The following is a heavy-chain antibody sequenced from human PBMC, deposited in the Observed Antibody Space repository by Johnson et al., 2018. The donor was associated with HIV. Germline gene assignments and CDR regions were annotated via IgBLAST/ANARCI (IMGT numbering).Heavy chain of an antibody. CDR1: GFTFDDYG. CDR2: ISSSGSPI. Sequence: VQLVESGGGVVRPGGSLRLSCAASGFTFDDYGMSWVRQAPGKGLEWVSYISSSGSPISNAASVKGRVTISRNNAKNSLYLQMNSLRAQDTAVYCCTTVWRNEGRHAFDVWGQGTMVTVSS. V-gene: IGHV3-48*04. J-gene: IGHJ3*01. CDR3: TTVWRNEGRHAFDV. D-gene: IGHD1-1*01.